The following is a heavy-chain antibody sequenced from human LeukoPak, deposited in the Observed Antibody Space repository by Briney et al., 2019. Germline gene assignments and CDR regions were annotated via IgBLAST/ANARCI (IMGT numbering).Heavy chain of an antibody. CDR1: GNSISSGDNY. D-gene: IGHD5-24*01. J-gene: IGHJ4*02. Sequence: PSQTLSLTCTVSGNSISSGDNYWSWIRQPAGTGLEWIGRIYTSGSTNYNPSLKSRVTISVDTSKNQFSLKLSSVTAADTAVYYCARGRWLQLRPNFDYWGQGTLVTVSS. V-gene: IGHV4-61*02. CDR3: ARGRWLQLRPNFDY. CDR2: IYTSGST.